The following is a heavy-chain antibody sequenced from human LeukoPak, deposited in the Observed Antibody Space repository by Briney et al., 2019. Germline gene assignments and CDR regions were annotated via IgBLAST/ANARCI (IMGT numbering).Heavy chain of an antibody. V-gene: IGHV4-59*12. CDR3: ARTVVTLDWYFDL. CDR2: IYYSGST. CDR1: GGSISSYY. J-gene: IGHJ2*01. Sequence: KSSETLSLTCTVSGGSISSYYWSWIRQPPGKGLEWIGYIYYSGSTNYNPSLKSRVTMSIDTSKNQVSLKMRSVTAADTAVYYCARTVVTLDWYFDLWGRGTLVSVSS. D-gene: IGHD4-23*01.